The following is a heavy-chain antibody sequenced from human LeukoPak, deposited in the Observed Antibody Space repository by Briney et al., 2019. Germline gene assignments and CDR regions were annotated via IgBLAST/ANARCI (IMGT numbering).Heavy chain of an antibody. CDR3: SRSIVGATPIDY. Sequence: ASVKVFCKVYGHTFTGNYMHWVRQAPGQGLEWMGWINPKSGGTNYAQRFQGRVTMTRDTSISTAYMELSRLRFDDSAVYYCSRSIVGATPIDYWGQGTLVTVSS. D-gene: IGHD1-26*01. CDR2: INPKSGGT. V-gene: IGHV1-2*02. CDR1: GHTFTGNY. J-gene: IGHJ4*02.